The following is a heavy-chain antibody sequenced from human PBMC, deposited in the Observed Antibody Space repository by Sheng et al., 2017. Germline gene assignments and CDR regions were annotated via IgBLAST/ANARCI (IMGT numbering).Heavy chain of an antibody. D-gene: IGHD1-20*01. CDR3: AREGITGTGDAFDI. Sequence: EVQLVESGGGLVQPGGSLRLSCAASGFTFSSYAMHWVRQAPGKGLEYVSAISSNGGSTYYANSVKGRFTISRDNSKNTLYLQMGSLRAEDMAVYYCAREGITGTGDAFDIWGQGTMVTVSS. CDR1: GFTFSSYA. CDR2: ISSNGGST. J-gene: IGHJ3*02. V-gene: IGHV3-64*01.